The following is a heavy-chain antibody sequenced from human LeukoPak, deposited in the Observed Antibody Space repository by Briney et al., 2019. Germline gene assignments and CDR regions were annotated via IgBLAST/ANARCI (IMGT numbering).Heavy chain of an antibody. D-gene: IGHD2-2*01. J-gene: IGHJ4*02. V-gene: IGHV3-11*04. Sequence: GGPLTLFCAAWGFTFDDHYMSWIRRAPGKGLEWVAYISNSRTTIYYADSVKGRFTLSRDNANNSLSLQMTSLRADDRALYYCARPSGRYLDYWGQGILVTVSS. CDR1: GFTFDDHY. CDR2: ISNSRTTI. CDR3: ARPSGRYLDY.